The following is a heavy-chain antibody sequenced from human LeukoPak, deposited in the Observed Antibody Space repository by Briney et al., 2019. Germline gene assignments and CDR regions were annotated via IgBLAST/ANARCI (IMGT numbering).Heavy chain of an antibody. CDR3: ARIRSVGNSPNASSGYYY. J-gene: IGHJ4*02. Sequence: ASVKVSCKASGYTFTSYAMHWVRQAPGQRLEWMGWINAGNGNTKYSQKFQGRVTITRDTSASTAYMELSSLRSEDTAVYYCARIRSVGNSPNASSGYYYWGQGTLVTVSS. CDR2: INAGNGNT. CDR1: GYTFTSYA. D-gene: IGHD6-19*01. V-gene: IGHV1-3*01.